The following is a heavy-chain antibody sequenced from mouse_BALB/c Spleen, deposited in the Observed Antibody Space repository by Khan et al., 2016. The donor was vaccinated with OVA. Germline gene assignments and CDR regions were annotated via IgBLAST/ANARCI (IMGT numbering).Heavy chain of an antibody. CDR3: AREASSWDVSFPY. CDR1: GYTFTNYV. CDR2: INPYNAGT. D-gene: IGHD4-1*01. V-gene: IGHV1S136*01. Sequence: VQLQQSGPELVEPGASVKMSCKASGYTFTNYVMHWVKQKPGQGLEWIGYINPYNAGTRYNEKFKGKATLTSDISSTTAYMELSSLNSDDSAVYYCAREASSWDVSFPYWGQGTLVTVSA. J-gene: IGHJ3*01.